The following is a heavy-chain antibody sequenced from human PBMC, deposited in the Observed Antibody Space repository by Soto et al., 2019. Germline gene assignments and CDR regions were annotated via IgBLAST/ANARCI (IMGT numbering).Heavy chain of an antibody. J-gene: IGHJ4*02. CDR2: ISSSSSYI. D-gene: IGHD3-9*01. V-gene: IGHV3-21*01. CDR1: GFTFSSSS. Sequence: ESGGGLVKPGGSLRLSCAASGFTFSSSSMNWVRQAPGKGLEWVSSISSSSSYIYYADSVKGRFTISRDNAKNSLYLQMNSLRAEDTAVYYCARGHYDILTGYYSLDYWGQGTLVTVSS. CDR3: ARGHYDILTGYYSLDY.